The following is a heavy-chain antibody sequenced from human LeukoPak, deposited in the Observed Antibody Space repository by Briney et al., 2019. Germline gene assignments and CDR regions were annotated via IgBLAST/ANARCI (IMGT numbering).Heavy chain of an antibody. CDR3: AARSSGNPYF. CDR1: GLTLSNYW. D-gene: IGHD1-26*01. J-gene: IGHJ4*02. CDR2: IKQDGGEK. Sequence: GGSLRLSCTASGLTLSNYWMIWVRQAPGKGLQWVAKIKQDGGEKYCVDSVKGRFTISRDNAENSLYLQMNSLRVEDTAVYYCAARSSGNPYFWGQGTLVTVSS. V-gene: IGHV3-7*03.